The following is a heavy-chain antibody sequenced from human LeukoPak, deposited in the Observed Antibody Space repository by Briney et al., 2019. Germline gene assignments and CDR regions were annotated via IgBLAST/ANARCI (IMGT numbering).Heavy chain of an antibody. V-gene: IGHV4-61*08. Sequence: SETLSLTCTVSGDPISSHSDYKWTWIRQPPKKGLECIGFIYYTGSTNYNPSLRSRLTISVDTSMNQFSMRLTAVTAADTAVYYCAREYSAFDYWGQGALVTVSS. J-gene: IGHJ4*02. CDR1: GDPISSHSDY. CDR2: IYYTGST. CDR3: AREYSAFDY. D-gene: IGHD4-11*01.